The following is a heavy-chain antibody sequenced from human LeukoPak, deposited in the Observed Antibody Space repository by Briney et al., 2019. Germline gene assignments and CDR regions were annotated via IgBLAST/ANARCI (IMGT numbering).Heavy chain of an antibody. D-gene: IGHD2-2*01. CDR2: IHHSGDT. J-gene: IGHJ4*02. CDR3: ARAPGVEVPAAPDS. V-gene: IGHV4-59*11. Sequence: KPSETLSLTCSVSGGSISRHFWNWIRQPPGKGLEWIGYIHHSGDTNYNPSLKTRVTMSIDTSENHFSLSLSSVTAADTAVYYCARAPGVEVPAAPDSWSQGTLVIVSS. CDR1: GGSISRHF.